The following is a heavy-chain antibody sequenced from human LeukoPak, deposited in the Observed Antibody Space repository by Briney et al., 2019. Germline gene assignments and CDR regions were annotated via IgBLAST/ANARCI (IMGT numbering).Heavy chain of an antibody. CDR1: GFTFSSYG. V-gene: IGHV3-30*02. CDR3: AKDLISRVAGTDAFDI. D-gene: IGHD6-19*01. Sequence: GGSLRLSCAASGFTFSSYGMHWVRQAPGKGLERVAFIRYDGSNKYYADSVKGRFTISRDNSKNTLYLQMNSLRAEDTAVYYCAKDLISRVAGTDAFDIWGQGTMVTVSS. J-gene: IGHJ3*02. CDR2: IRYDGSNK.